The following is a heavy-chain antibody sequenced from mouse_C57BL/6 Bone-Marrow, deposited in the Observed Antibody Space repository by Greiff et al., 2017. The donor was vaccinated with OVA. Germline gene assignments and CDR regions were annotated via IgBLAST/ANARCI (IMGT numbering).Heavy chain of an antibody. CDR1: GYTFTDYY. D-gene: IGHD6-5*01. CDR3: ARRSYAIDY. CDR2: INPYNGGT. V-gene: IGHV1-19*01. J-gene: IGHJ2*01. Sequence: VQLQQSGPVLVKPGASVKMSCKASGYTFTDYYMNWVKQSHGKSLEWIGVINPYNGGTSYNQKFKGKATLTVDKSSSTAYMELNSLTSEDSAVYYCARRSYAIDYWGQGTTLTVSS.